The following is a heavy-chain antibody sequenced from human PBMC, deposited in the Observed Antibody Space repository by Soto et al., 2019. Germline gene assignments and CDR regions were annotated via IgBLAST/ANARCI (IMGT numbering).Heavy chain of an antibody. CDR1: GYTFTSYY. D-gene: IGHD6-13*01. Sequence: ASVKVSCKASGYTFTSYYMHWVRQAPGQGLEWMGIINPSGGSTSYAQKIQGRDTMTRDTSTSTVYMELSSLRTEDTAVYYCAHIAAADPLRMDVWGKGTTVTVSS. J-gene: IGHJ6*03. CDR2: INPSGGST. CDR3: AHIAAADPLRMDV. V-gene: IGHV1-46*01.